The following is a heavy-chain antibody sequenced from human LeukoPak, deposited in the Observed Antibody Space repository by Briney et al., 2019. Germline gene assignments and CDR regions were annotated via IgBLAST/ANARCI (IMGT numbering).Heavy chain of an antibody. CDR2: ILFDSNNK. Sequence: GGSLRLSCAASGFIFSRFGMHWVRQAPGKGLEWVAFILFDSNNKNYVDSVKGRFTISRDNSKNTLYLQMNSLRTEDMAIYYCVKDTGGWYLRGAFDIWGQGTMVTVSS. D-gene: IGHD6-19*01. J-gene: IGHJ3*02. V-gene: IGHV3-30*02. CDR3: VKDTGGWYLRGAFDI. CDR1: GFIFSRFG.